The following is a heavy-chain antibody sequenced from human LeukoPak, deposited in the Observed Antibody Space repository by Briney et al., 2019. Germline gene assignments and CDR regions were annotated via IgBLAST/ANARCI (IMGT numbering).Heavy chain of an antibody. CDR3: AKDVGVVPAAIPVALDY. J-gene: IGHJ4*02. Sequence: PGGSLRLSCAASGFTFSSYAMSWVRQAPGKGLEWVSAISGSGGSTYYADSVKGRFTISRDNSKNTLYLQMNSLRAEDTAVYYCAKDVGVVPAAIPVALDYWGQGTLVTVSS. CDR1: GFTFSSYA. V-gene: IGHV3-23*01. CDR2: ISGSGGST. D-gene: IGHD2-2*01.